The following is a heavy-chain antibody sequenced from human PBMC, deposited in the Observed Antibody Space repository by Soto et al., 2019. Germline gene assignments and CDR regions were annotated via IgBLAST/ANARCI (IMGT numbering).Heavy chain of an antibody. Sequence: ASVKVSCKASGYTFTSYAMHWVRQAPGQRLEWMGWINAGNGNRKYSQKFQGRVTITRDTSASTAYMELSSLRSEDTAVYYCARGGLALMDVWGQGTTVTVSS. CDR2: INAGNGNR. J-gene: IGHJ6*02. D-gene: IGHD3-16*01. CDR3: ARGGLALMDV. V-gene: IGHV1-3*01. CDR1: GYTFTSYA.